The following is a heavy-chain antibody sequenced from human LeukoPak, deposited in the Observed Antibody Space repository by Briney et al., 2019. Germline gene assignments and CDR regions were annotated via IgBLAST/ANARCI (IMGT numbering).Heavy chain of an antibody. CDR1: GGSIGNTNW. V-gene: IGHV4-4*02. CDR2: ISLTGLT. D-gene: IGHD2-8*01. J-gene: IGHJ4*02. CDR3: SRENGAFSPFGY. Sequence: SETLSLTCGVSGGSIGNTNWWSWVRQPPGQGLEWIGEISLTGLTHYNPSLESRVTVSLDKSKNQLSLNLTSVTAADTAVYYCSRENGAFSPFGYWGQGTLVTVLS.